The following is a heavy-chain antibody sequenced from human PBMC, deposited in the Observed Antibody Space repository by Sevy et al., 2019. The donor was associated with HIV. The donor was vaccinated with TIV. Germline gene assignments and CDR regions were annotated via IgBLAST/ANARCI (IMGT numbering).Heavy chain of an antibody. CDR1: GYTFTSYG. CDR2: ISAYNGNT. V-gene: IGHV1-18*04. Sequence: ASVKVSCKASGYTFTSYGISWVRQAPGQGLEWMGWISAYNGNTNYAQMLQGRVTMTTDTSTSTAYMELRSLRSDDTAVYYCARDPTSSRGYSYGRVDYWGQGTLVTVSS. D-gene: IGHD5-18*01. J-gene: IGHJ4*02. CDR3: ARDPTSSRGYSYGRVDY.